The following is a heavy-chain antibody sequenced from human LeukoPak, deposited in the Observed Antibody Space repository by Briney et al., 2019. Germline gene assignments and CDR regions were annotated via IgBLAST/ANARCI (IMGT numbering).Heavy chain of an antibody. Sequence: PGRSLRLSCATSGFTFSSYGMHWVRQAPGKGLEWVAVIWFDGSNKYYADSVRGRFTISRDNSKKTLSLQMNSLRAEDTAVYYCARGVNPDWYFDLWGRGTLVTVSS. V-gene: IGHV3-33*01. CDR3: ARGVNPDWYFDL. J-gene: IGHJ2*01. D-gene: IGHD4-11*01. CDR2: IWFDGSNK. CDR1: GFTFSSYG.